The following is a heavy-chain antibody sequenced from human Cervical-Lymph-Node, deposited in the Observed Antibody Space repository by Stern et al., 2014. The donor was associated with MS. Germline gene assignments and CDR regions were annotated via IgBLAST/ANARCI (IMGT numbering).Heavy chain of an antibody. J-gene: IGHJ5*02. CDR1: GGSISSGSYY. CDR3: AREGAARPKYWFDP. CDR2: IYTSGST. V-gene: IGHV4-61*02. D-gene: IGHD6-6*01. Sequence: QLQLQESGPGLVKPSQTLSLTCTVSGGSISSGSYYWSWIRQPAGKGLEWIGRIYTSGSTNYNPSLKSRVTISEEPSKNQFSLKRSAVTAADTAVYYCAREGAARPKYWFDPWGQGTLVTVSS.